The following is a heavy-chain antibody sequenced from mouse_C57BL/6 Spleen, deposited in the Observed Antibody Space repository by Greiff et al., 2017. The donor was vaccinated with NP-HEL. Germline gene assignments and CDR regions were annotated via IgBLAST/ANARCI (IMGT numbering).Heavy chain of an antibody. Sequence: EVQLVESGGGLVQPGGSLKLSCAASGFTFSDYYMYWVRQTPEKRLEWVAYISNGGGSTYYPDTVKGRFTISRDNAKNTLYLQMSRLKSEDTAMYYCARQKLSNWGYYFDYWGQGTTLTVSS. J-gene: IGHJ2*01. CDR2: ISNGGGST. V-gene: IGHV5-12*01. CDR3: ARQKLSNWGYYFDY. D-gene: IGHD4-1*01. CDR1: GFTFSDYY.